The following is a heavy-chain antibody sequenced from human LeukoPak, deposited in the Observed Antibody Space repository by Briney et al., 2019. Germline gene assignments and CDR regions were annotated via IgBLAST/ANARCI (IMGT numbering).Heavy chain of an antibody. CDR1: GYTFTGYY. Sequence: ASVKVSCKASGYTFTGYYMHWVRQAPGQGLEWMGWINPNSGGTNYAQKFQGRVTMTRDTSISTAYMELSRLRSDGTAVYYCARAQYYYDSSGYSDYWGQGTLVTVSS. V-gene: IGHV1-2*02. D-gene: IGHD3-22*01. CDR3: ARAQYYYDSSGYSDY. J-gene: IGHJ4*02. CDR2: INPNSGGT.